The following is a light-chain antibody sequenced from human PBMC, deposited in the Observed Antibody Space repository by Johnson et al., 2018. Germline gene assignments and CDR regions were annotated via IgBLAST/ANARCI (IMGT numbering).Light chain of an antibody. CDR2: ENN. J-gene: IGLJ1*01. Sequence: QSVLTQPPSVSAAPGQKVTISCSGSSSNIGNNYVSWYQQLPGTAPKLLIYENNKRPSGIPDRFSGSKSGTSATLAITGIQPGDEADYYCGTWDSSLSAGNVFGTGTKVTVL. V-gene: IGLV1-51*02. CDR1: SSNIGNNY. CDR3: GTWDSSLSAGNV.